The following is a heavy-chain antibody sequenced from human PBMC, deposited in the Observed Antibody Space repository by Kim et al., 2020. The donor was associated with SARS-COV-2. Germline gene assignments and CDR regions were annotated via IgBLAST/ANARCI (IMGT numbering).Heavy chain of an antibody. V-gene: IGHV3-23*01. D-gene: IGHD6-19*01. Sequence: YADSVKDRFTIARDDSKNTLYLQMTRLSAEDTAIYYCAKGTVAGTRWLDPWGQGTLVTVSS. CDR3: AKGTVAGTRWLDP. J-gene: IGHJ5*02.